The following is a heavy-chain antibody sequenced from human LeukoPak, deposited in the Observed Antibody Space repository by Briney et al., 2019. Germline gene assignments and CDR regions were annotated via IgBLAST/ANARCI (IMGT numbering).Heavy chain of an antibody. CDR1: GYSISSGYY. J-gene: IGHJ4*02. CDR3: ATRGYGRGGLDY. V-gene: IGHV4-38-2*01. CDR2: IYHSGST. Sequence: SETLSLTCAVSGYSISSGYYWGWIRQPPGKGLERIGSIYHSGSTYYNPSLKSRVTISVDTSKNRFSLKLSSVTAADTAVYYCATRGYGRGGLDYWGQGTLVTVSS. D-gene: IGHD5-18*01.